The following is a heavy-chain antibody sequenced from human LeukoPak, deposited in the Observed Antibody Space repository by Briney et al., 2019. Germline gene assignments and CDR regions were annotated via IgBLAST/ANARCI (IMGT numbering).Heavy chain of an antibody. J-gene: IGHJ6*02. CDR1: GASISSTNW. CDR3: ARQKWEQQGRDYYFNGLDV. CDR2: IYLYGTT. V-gene: IGHV4-4*02. Sequence: PSGTLTLTYAVSGASISSTNWWSWVRQSPVKGLEWIGEIYLYGTTNYNPSLKSRVTMSVDRSKNQFSLKLSSVTAADTAVYYCARQKWEQQGRDYYFNGLDVWGPGTTVTVSS. D-gene: IGHD1-26*01.